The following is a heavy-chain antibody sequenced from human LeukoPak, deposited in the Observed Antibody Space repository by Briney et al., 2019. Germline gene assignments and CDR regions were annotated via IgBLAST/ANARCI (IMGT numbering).Heavy chain of an antibody. CDR3: ARLVVVVAATQDYFDY. CDR1: GGSISSSSYY. Sequence: SETLSLTGNLSGGSISSSSYYGGWIRQPPGKGLEWIGGIYYSGSTYYNPSLKRRVTISVDTYKNQFSLKLSSVTAADEDVYYCARLVVVVAATQDYFDYWGQGTLVTVSS. D-gene: IGHD2-15*01. J-gene: IGHJ4*02. V-gene: IGHV4-39*07. CDR2: IYYSGST.